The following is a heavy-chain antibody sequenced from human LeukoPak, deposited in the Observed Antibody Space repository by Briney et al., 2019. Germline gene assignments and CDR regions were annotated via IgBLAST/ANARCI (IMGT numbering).Heavy chain of an antibody. J-gene: IGHJ4*02. CDR2: IYYSGST. CDR3: ARRPRNDILTGTPFDY. D-gene: IGHD3-9*01. Sequence: SETLSLTCTVSGGSISSYYWSWIRQPPGKGLEWIGYIYYSGSTDSNPALKSRVTISVDTSKNQFSLKLRSVTAADTAVYYCARRPRNDILTGTPFDYWGQGILVTVSS. V-gene: IGHV4-59*01. CDR1: GGSISSYY.